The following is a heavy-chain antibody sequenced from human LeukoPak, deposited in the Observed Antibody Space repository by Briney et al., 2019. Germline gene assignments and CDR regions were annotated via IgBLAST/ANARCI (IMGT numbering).Heavy chain of an antibody. Sequence: GGSLRLSCVASGFTFTNYSLNWVRQAPGKGLEWVSSITGWSTYIHYAESVKGRFTVTRDNAKNSLYLQMNSLRADDTAVYYCARVDSGSYFRHWGQGTLHSV. CDR1: GFTFTNYS. CDR2: ITGWSTYI. V-gene: IGHV3-21*01. CDR3: ARVDSGSYFRH. J-gene: IGHJ1*01. D-gene: IGHD1-26*01.